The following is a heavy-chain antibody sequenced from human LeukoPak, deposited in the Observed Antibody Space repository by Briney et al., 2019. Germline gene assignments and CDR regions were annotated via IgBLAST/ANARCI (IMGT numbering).Heavy chain of an antibody. CDR1: GGSISSYY. CDR2: IYYSGST. D-gene: IGHD3-10*01. J-gene: IGHJ6*02. CDR3: ARSLPGNSYYYGMDV. V-gene: IGHV4-59*01. Sequence: KPSETLSLTCTVSGGSISSYYWSWIRQPPGKGLEWIGYIYYSGSTNYNPSLKSRVTISVDTSKNQFSLKLSSVTAADTALYYCARSLPGNSYYYGMDVWGQGTTVTVSS.